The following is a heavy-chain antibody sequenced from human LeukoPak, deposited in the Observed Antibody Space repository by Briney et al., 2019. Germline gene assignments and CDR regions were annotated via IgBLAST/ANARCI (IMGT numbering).Heavy chain of an antibody. D-gene: IGHD3-22*01. CDR3: ARRFPRYYYDNSGYFDY. Sequence: SETLSLTCTVSGYSISRGYYWGWIRQPPGKGLEWIGSIYHSGSTYYNPSLKSRVTISVDTSKNQFYLKLSSVTAADTAVYYCARRFPRYYYDNSGYFDYWGQGTLVTVSS. CDR1: GYSISRGYY. J-gene: IGHJ4*02. V-gene: IGHV4-38-2*02. CDR2: IYHSGST.